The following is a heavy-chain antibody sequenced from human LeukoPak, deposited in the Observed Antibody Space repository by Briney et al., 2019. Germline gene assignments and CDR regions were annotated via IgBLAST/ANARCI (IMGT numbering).Heavy chain of an antibody. CDR3: ARDPVTVTTADAFDI. Sequence: GGSLRLSCAASGFTFSAYDIHWVRQGSGEVLEWVGAIYAAGNTFYRDSVKGRFTISRDNSKNTLYLQMNSLRAEDTAVYYCARDPVTVTTADAFDIWGQGTMVTVSS. CDR2: IYAAGNT. CDR1: GFTFSAYD. D-gene: IGHD4-17*01. J-gene: IGHJ3*02. V-gene: IGHV3-13*01.